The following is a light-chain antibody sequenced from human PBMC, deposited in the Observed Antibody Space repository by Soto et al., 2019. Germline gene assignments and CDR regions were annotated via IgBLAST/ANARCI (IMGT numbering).Light chain of an antibody. J-gene: IGLJ2*01. V-gene: IGLV1-44*01. Sequence: QSVLTQPPSASGTPGQRVTISCSGSSSNIGSDAVNWYQRFPGTAPKLLIYTNDERASGFPARFAGSKSGTSASLAISGLQSEDEADYYCAAWDDSLKGVVFGGGTKLTVL. CDR2: TND. CDR3: AAWDDSLKGVV. CDR1: SSNIGSDA.